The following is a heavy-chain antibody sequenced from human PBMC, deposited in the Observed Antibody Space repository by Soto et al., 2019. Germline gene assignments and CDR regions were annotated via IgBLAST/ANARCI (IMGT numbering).Heavy chain of an antibody. V-gene: IGHV1-2*04. D-gene: IGHD2-8*01. CDR1: GYSFTDYH. CDR2: INPKSGGT. J-gene: IGHJ6*02. Sequence: ASVKVSCKASGYSFTDYHIHWVRQAPGQGLEWLGRINPKSGGTSTAQKFQGWVTMTTDTSISTASMELTRLTSDDAAIYYCARGDSTDCSNGVCSFFYNHDMDVWGQGTTVTV. CDR3: ARGDSTDCSNGVCSFFYNHDMDV.